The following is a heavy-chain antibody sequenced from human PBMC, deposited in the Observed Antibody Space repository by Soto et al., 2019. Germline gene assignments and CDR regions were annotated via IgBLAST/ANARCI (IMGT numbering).Heavy chain of an antibody. CDR2: INHSGST. V-gene: IGHV4-34*01. J-gene: IGHJ3*02. CDR3: ARGRRNDYDSSGYFPLDCGI. CDR1: GGSFSGYY. Sequence: PSETLSLTCAVYGGSFSGYYWSWIRQPPGKGLEWIGEINHSGSTNYNPSLKSRVTISVDTSKNQFSLKLSSVTAADTAVYYCARGRRNDYDSSGYFPLDCGIWGQVTMGTV. D-gene: IGHD3-22*01.